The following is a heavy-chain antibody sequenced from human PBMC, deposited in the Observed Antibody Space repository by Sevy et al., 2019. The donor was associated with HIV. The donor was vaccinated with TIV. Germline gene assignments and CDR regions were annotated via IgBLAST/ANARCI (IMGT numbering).Heavy chain of an antibody. CDR3: TLGGCGGDCSYYYYMDV. CDR2: IRSKAYGETT. Sequence: GGSLRLSCRTSGFTFGDYAMSWVRQTPGKGLEWVGFIRSKAYGETTEYAASVKGRFSISRDDSKSVAYLLMDSLKTEDTAVFYCTLGGCGGDCSYYYYMDVWGKGTTVTVSS. CDR1: GFTFGDYA. J-gene: IGHJ6*03. D-gene: IGHD2-21*01. V-gene: IGHV3-49*04.